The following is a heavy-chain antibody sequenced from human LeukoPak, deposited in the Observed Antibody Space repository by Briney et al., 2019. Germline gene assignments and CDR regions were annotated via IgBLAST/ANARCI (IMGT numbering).Heavy chain of an antibody. CDR2: INSNSGGT. J-gene: IGHJ4*02. V-gene: IGHV1-2*02. CDR1: GYTFTGYY. Sequence: EASVKVSCKASGYTFTGYYMHWVRQAPGQGLEWMGWINSNSGGTNYAQKFQGRVTMTRDTSISTAYMELSRLRSDDTAVYYCARVGTGQSFELELITSYYFDYWGQGTLVTVSS. D-gene: IGHD3-10*01. CDR3: ARVGTGQSFELELITSYYFDY.